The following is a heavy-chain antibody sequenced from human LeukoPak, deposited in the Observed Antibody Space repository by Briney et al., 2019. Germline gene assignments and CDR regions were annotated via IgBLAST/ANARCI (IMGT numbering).Heavy chain of an antibody. D-gene: IGHD2-2*01. Sequence: GASVKVSCKASGYTFTGYYMHWVRQAPGQGLEGMGWINPNSGGTNYAQKFQGRVTMTRDRSISTAYMELSRLRSDDTAVYYCASVLFYCSSASCYGRGWFDPWGQGTLVTVSS. CDR3: ASVLFYCSSASCYGRGWFDP. J-gene: IGHJ5*02. CDR1: GYTFTGYY. V-gene: IGHV1-2*02. CDR2: INPNSGGT.